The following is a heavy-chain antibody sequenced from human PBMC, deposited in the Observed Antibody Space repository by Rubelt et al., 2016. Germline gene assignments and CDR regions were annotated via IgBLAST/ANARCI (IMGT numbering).Heavy chain of an antibody. CDR2: IFSNDEK. Sequence: QVTLKESGPVLVKPTETLTLTCTVSGFSLSNARMGVSWIRQPPGKALEWLAHIFSNDEKSYSTSLKSRLTIPKDTSKSPVVLTMTNMDPVDTATYYGARILVEDIPSYGMDVWGQGTTVTVSS. J-gene: IGHJ6*02. CDR1: GFSLSNARMG. D-gene: IGHD2-15*01. V-gene: IGHV2-26*01. CDR3: ARILVEDIPSYGMDV.